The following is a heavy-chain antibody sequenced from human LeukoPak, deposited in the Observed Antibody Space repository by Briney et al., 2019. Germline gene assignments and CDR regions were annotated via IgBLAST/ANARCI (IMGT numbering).Heavy chain of an antibody. CDR3: ARYRPAAGYRFFDY. Sequence: SETLSLTCTVSDGSITNNDWSWVRQTPGKGLEFIGYVHYSGTTNYNPSLRSRVTISIDTSRKHFFLKLKSVTAADTAVYYCARYRPAAGYRFFDYWGQGTLATVSS. CDR2: VHYSGTT. V-gene: IGHV4-59*01. CDR1: DGSITNND. J-gene: IGHJ4*02. D-gene: IGHD6-13*01.